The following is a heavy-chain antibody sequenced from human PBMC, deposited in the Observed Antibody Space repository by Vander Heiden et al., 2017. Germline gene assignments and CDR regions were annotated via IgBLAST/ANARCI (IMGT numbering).Heavy chain of an antibody. J-gene: IGHJ4*02. V-gene: IGHV4-34*01. CDR3: ARAQGDYCSSTSCYETDY. Sequence: QVQLQQWGAGLLKPSATLSLTCAVYGGSFSGYYWSWIRQPPGKGLEWIGEINHSGSTNYNPSLKSRVTISVDTSKNQFSLKLSSVTAADTAVYYCARAQGDYCSSTSCYETDYWGQGTLVTVSS. D-gene: IGHD2-2*01. CDR2: INHSGST. CDR1: GGSFSGYY.